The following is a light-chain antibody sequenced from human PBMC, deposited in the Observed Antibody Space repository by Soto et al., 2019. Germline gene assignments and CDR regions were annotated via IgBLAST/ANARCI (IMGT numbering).Light chain of an antibody. V-gene: IGLV1-44*01. J-gene: IGLJ2*01. CDR2: YNN. CDR1: DSNIGSNS. CDR3: SSYAGNNIVV. Sequence: QPVLTQPPSASGTAGQVVTISCSGGDSNIGSNSVYWYQHLPRMAPKLLIYYNNQRPSGVPDRFSGSKSGNTASLTVSGLQADDEADYYCSSYAGNNIVVFGGGTKLTVL.